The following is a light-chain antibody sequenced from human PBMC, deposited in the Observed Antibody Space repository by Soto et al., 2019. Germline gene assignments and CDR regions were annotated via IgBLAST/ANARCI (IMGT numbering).Light chain of an antibody. CDR1: SNDVGGYDC. CDR3: CSFAGTSYV. Sequence: QSALTQPRSVSGSPGQSVTISCTGTSNDVGGYDCVSWYQQHPGKAPKLMIYDVTKRPSGVPDRFSGSKSGNTASLTVSGLQAEDEADYYCCSFAGTSYVFGTGTKVTVL. V-gene: IGLV2-11*01. CDR2: DVT. J-gene: IGLJ1*01.